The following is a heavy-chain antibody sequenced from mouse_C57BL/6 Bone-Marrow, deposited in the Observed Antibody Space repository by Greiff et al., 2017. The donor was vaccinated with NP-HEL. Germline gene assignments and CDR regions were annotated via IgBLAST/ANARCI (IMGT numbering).Heavy chain of an antibody. Sequence: QVQLKQSGAELVRPGASVTLSCKASGYTFTDYEMHWVKQTPVHGLEWIGAIDPETGGTAYNQKFKGKAILTADKSSSTAYMELRSLTSEDSAVYYCTRWGYGSSGAYWGQGTLVTVSA. CDR1: GYTFTDYE. J-gene: IGHJ3*01. V-gene: IGHV1-15*01. CDR3: TRWGYGSSGAY. D-gene: IGHD1-1*01. CDR2: IDPETGGT.